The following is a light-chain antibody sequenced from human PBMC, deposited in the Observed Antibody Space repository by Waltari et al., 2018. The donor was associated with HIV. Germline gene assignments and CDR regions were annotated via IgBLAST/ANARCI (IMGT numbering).Light chain of an antibody. CDR3: GTWDSSLSASV. Sequence: QSVLTQSPSVSAAPGQKVTISRSGSSSHLGHNYVSWYQQFPGTAPKLLIYENNKRPSGIPDRFSGSKSGTSATLGITGLQTGDEANYYCGTWDSSLSASVFGGGTELTVL. CDR2: ENN. J-gene: IGLJ3*02. CDR1: SSHLGHNY. V-gene: IGLV1-51*02.